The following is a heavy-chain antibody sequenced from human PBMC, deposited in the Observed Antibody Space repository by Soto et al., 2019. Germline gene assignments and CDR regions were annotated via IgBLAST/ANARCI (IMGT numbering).Heavy chain of an antibody. CDR3: ARGGAWTPEGLGY. V-gene: IGHV3-30-3*01. Sequence: QVQLVESGGGVVQPGRSLRLSCAASGFTFSSFAMHWVRQAPGKGLEWLAVISSDVVNYYYAESVKGRFTISRDNSKNTLERQMKSLKNEDKAVYYCARGGAWTPEGLGYWGQGTLVTVSS. J-gene: IGHJ4*02. CDR2: ISSDVVNY. CDR1: GFTFSSFA. D-gene: IGHD2-15*01.